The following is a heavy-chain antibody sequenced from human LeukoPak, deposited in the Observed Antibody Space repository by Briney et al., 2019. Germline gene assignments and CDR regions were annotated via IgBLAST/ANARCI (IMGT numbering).Heavy chain of an antibody. D-gene: IGHD6-19*01. J-gene: IGHJ5*02. CDR2: AHYSGST. V-gene: IGHV4-59*08. Sequence: TSETLSLTCSVFDGSISNYYWSWIRQPPGKGLEWIGYAHYSGSTTYNPSLESRVTISVDTSKNQFSLKLTAVTAADTAVYYCARNSAVATSRSWFDPWGQGTLVTVSS. CDR3: ARNSAVATSRSWFDP. CDR1: DGSISNYY.